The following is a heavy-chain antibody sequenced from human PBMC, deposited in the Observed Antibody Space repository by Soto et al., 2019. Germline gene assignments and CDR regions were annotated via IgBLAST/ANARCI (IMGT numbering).Heavy chain of an antibody. CDR1: GGTFSSYA. J-gene: IGHJ3*02. Sequence: XSVKVSCKASGGTFSSYAISWVRQAPGQGLESMGGIIPIFGTANYAQKFQCRVTITADKSTSTAYMELSSLRSEDTAVYYCASPKRGATGYSPLDAFDIWGQGSMVTVSS. D-gene: IGHD3-9*01. CDR2: IIPIFGTA. CDR3: ASPKRGATGYSPLDAFDI. V-gene: IGHV1-69*06.